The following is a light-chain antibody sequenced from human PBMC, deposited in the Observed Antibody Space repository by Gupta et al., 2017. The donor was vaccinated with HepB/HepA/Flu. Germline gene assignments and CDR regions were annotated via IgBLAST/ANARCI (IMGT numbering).Light chain of an antibody. CDR1: QSVSIS. V-gene: IGKV3-11*01. Sequence: DIVLPQSPATLSLSPGERATLSCRASQSVSISLAWYQQKPGQAPRLLIYYASTRATGIPARFSGSGSGTDFTLTISSLEPEDFAVYYCQQRSKWPVTFGGGTKLEIK. CDR2: YAS. J-gene: IGKJ4*01. CDR3: QQRSKWPVT.